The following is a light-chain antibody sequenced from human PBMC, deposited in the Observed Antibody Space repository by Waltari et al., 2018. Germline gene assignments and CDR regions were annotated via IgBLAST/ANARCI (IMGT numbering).Light chain of an antibody. Sequence: DIQMTQSPSSLSASVGDTVTITCRASRAIAKNLNWYQQKSGKVPTLQIYRVSSLHSGVPSRFSGRGSGTDFTLTISYLQPEDFATYYCQQGHAYPLTFGGGTKVEI. CDR1: RAIAKN. CDR3: QQGHAYPLT. CDR2: RVS. V-gene: IGKV1-17*02. J-gene: IGKJ4*01.